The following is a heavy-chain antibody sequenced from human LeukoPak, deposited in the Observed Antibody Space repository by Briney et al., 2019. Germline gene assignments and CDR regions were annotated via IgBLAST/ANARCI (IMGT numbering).Heavy chain of an antibody. D-gene: IGHD2-2*01. CDR2: IYYSGST. Sequence: PSETLSLTCTLSGGSIGSYYWSWIRQSPGKGLEWIGYIYYSGSTNYNPSLKSRVTISVDASKNQFSLRLSSVTAADTAVYYCARHPLRSTLYFDYWGQGTLVTVSS. V-gene: IGHV4-59*08. J-gene: IGHJ4*02. CDR3: ARHPLRSTLYFDY. CDR1: GGSIGSYY.